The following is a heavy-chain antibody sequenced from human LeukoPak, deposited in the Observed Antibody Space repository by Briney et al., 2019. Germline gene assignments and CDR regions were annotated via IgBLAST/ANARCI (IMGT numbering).Heavy chain of an antibody. V-gene: IGHV3-23*01. CDR3: AKRSHPTRSIAVASDY. CDR1: GFTFSSYA. J-gene: IGHJ4*02. D-gene: IGHD6-19*01. Sequence: GGSLRLSCAASGFTFSSYAMSWVRQAPGKGLEWVSAISGSGGSTYYADSVKGRFTISRDNSKNTLYLQMNSLRAEDTAVYYCAKRSHPTRSIAVASDYWGQGTLVTVSS. CDR2: ISGSGGST.